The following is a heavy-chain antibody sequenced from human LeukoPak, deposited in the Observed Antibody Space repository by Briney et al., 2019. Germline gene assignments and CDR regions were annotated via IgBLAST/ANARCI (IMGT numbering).Heavy chain of an antibody. J-gene: IGHJ4*02. V-gene: IGHV1-69*05. D-gene: IGHD3-16*01. CDR1: GGTFSSYA. Sequence: GASVTVSCKASGGTFSSYAISWVRQAPGQGLEWMGGIIPNFGTANYAQKFQGRVTITTDESTSTAYMELSSLRSEDTAVYYCARDGGRGGAPFDYWGQGTLVTVSS. CDR3: ARDGGRGGAPFDY. CDR2: IIPNFGTA.